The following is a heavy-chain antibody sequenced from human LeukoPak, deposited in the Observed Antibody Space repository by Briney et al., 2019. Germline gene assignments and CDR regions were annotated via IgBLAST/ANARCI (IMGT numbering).Heavy chain of an antibody. CDR1: GGSVSSGDYY. J-gene: IGHJ4*02. CDR2: IYYTGNT. Sequence: SQTLSLTCTVSGGSVSSGDYYWTWIRQHPGKGLEWIGFIYYTGNTYYNPSLESRLTMSLDTSKNQFSLKLSSVTAADTAVYYCTTTRAHQFDFWGQGTLDTVSS. D-gene: IGHD4-11*01. V-gene: IGHV4-31*03. CDR3: TTTRAHQFDF.